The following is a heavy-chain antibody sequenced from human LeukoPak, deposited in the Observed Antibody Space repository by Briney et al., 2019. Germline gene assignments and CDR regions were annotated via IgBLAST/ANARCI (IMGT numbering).Heavy chain of an antibody. CDR2: IYPGDSDT. V-gene: IGHV5-51*01. D-gene: IGHD5-18*01. CDR3: ARHRVDTAMALPDYFDY. J-gene: IGHJ4*02. Sequence: GESLKISCKGSGYSFTNYWIGWVRQMPGKGLEWMGIIYPGDSDTRYSPSFQGQVTISADKSISTAYLQWSSLKASDTAMYYCARHRVDTAMALPDYFDYWGQGTLVTVSS. CDR1: GYSFTNYW.